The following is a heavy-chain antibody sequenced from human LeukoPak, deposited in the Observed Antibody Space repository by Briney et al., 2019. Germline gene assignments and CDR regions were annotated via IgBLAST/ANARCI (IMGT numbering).Heavy chain of an antibody. J-gene: IGHJ4*02. CDR3: AIGVYCSSTSCDFDY. Sequence: PSETLSLTCAVYGGSFSGYYWSWIRQPPGKGLEWIGEINHSGSTNYNPSLKSRVTISVDTSKNQFSLKLSSVTAADTAVYYCAIGVYCSSTSCDFDYWGQGTLVTVSS. CDR2: INHSGST. V-gene: IGHV4-34*01. D-gene: IGHD2-2*01. CDR1: GGSFSGYY.